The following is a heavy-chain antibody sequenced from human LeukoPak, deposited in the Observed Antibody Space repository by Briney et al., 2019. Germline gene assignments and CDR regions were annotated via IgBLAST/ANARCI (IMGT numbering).Heavy chain of an antibody. D-gene: IGHD5-12*01. J-gene: IGHJ2*01. CDR1: GYTFTISD. CDR2: INPNSGNT. Sequence: ASVKVSCKASGYTFTISDINWFRQAPGQGPEWVGWINPNSGNTGYAQKFQGRVTISRDTSISTAYMELSSLRSEDTAVYYCARHKVAYFDLWGRGTLVTVSS. V-gene: IGHV1-8*03. CDR3: ARHKVAYFDL.